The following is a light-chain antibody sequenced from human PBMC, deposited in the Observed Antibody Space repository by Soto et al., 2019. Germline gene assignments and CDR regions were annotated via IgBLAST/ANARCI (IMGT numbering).Light chain of an antibody. V-gene: IGKV1-5*01. CDR1: QSISQY. CDR3: QRYNSDSN. CDR2: DAS. J-gene: IGKJ2*01. Sequence: DIQMTQSPSSLPAAGGDRVTITCRASQSISQYLAWYQQQPGKAPNLLIYDASTLQCGIPSRFRGSGSGTQFSLTISSLQRDDLATYNCQRYNSDSNIGQGTKLGIK.